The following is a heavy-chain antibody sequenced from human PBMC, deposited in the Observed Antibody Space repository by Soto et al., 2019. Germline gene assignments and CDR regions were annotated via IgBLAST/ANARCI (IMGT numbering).Heavy chain of an antibody. CDR1: GYTFTGYY. CDR2: INPNSGGT. J-gene: IGHJ5*02. D-gene: IGHD2-2*01. CDR3: ARAACSSTSCYASAHWFDP. Sequence: GASVKVSCKASGYTFTGYYMHWVRQAPGQGLEWMGWINPNSGGTNYAQKFQGWVTMTRDTSISTAYMELSRLRSDDTAVYYCARAACSSTSCYASAHWFDPWGQGTLVTVSS. V-gene: IGHV1-2*04.